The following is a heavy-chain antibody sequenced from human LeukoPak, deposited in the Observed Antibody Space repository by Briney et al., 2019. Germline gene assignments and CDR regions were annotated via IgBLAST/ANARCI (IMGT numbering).Heavy chain of an antibody. D-gene: IGHD3-10*01. J-gene: IGHJ1*01. V-gene: IGHV1-2*02. CDR3: ARDVFMGPFQH. CDR1: GYTFTSYG. CDR2: INPNSGGT. Sequence: GASVKVSCKASGYTFTSYGISWVRQAPGQGLEWMGWINPNSGGTNYAQKFQGRVTMTRDTSISTAYMELSRLRSDDTAVYYCARDVFMGPFQHWGQGTLVTVSS.